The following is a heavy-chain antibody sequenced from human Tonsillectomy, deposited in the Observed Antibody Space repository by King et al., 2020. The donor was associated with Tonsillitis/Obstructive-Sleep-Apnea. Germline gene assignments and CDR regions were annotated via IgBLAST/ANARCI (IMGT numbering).Heavy chain of an antibody. D-gene: IGHD3-22*01. CDR2: IKEDGSEK. J-gene: IGHJ3*02. CDR1: GFTFSSFW. CDR3: ARVLDYYDSSGYRHFHI. V-gene: IGHV3-7*03. Sequence: VQLVESGGGLVQPGGSPRLSCAASGFTFSSFWMSWVRQAPGKGLEWVANIKEDGSEKYYVDSVKGRFTISRDNAKNSLYLQMNSLRAEDTAVYYCARVLDYYDSSGYRHFHIWGHRTLVTVSS.